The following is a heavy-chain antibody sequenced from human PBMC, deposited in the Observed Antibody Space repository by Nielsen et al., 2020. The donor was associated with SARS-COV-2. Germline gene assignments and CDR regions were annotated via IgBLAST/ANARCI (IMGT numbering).Heavy chain of an antibody. CDR1: GGSMNSYY. Sequence: GSLRLSCTVFGGSMNSYYWSWIRQPPEKGLEWIAYIYDSGNTNYNPSLKSRVTISVDTSRNQFSLKLTSVTAADTAVYYCARGRWEEYFDYWGQGTLVTVSS. V-gene: IGHV4-59*13. CDR3: ARGRWEEYFDY. CDR2: IYDSGNT. D-gene: IGHD1-26*01. J-gene: IGHJ4*02.